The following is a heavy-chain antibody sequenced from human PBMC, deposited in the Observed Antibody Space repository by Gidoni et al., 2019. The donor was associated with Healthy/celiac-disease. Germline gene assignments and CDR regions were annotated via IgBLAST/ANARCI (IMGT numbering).Heavy chain of an antibody. V-gene: IGHV1-69*06. CDR3: ATADCSGGSCYSVPTFYYYYYMDV. CDR2: IIPILGTA. D-gene: IGHD2-15*01. J-gene: IGHJ6*03. CDR1: GGTFSSYA. Sequence: QVQLVQSGAEVKKPGSSVKVSCKASGGTFSSYAISWVRQAPGQGLEWMGGIIPILGTANYAQKFQGRVTITADKSTSTAYMELSSLRSEDTAVYYCATADCSGGSCYSVPTFYYYYYMDVWGKGTTVTVSS.